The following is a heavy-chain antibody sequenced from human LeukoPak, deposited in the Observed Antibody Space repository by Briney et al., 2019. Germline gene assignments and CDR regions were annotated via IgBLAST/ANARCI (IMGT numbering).Heavy chain of an antibody. CDR1: GFTFDDYA. V-gene: IGHV3-9*01. Sequence: GGSLRLSCAASGFTFDDYAMHWVRQAPGKGLEWVSGISWNSGSIGYADSVKGRFTISRDNAKNSLYLQMNSLRAEDTAVYYCARATNEPYYYYMDVWGKGTTVTVSS. CDR2: ISWNSGSI. J-gene: IGHJ6*03. CDR3: ARATNEPYYYYMDV. D-gene: IGHD1-1*01.